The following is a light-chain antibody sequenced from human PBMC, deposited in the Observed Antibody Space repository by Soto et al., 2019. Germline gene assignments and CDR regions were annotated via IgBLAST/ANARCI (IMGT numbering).Light chain of an antibody. CDR3: QQYGISPPMYT. J-gene: IGKJ2*01. CDR1: QSVSSSY. V-gene: IGKV3-20*01. Sequence: EIVVTQSPGTLSLSPGERATLSCRASQSVSSSYLAWYQQKPGQAPRLLIYGASSRATGIPDRFSGSGSGTDFPLTINRLEPEDFEVYYCQQYGISPPMYTFGQGTKLEIK. CDR2: GAS.